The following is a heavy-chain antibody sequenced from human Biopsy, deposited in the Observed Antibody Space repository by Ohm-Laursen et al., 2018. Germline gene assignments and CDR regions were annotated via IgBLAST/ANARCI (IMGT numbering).Heavy chain of an antibody. J-gene: IGHJ6*02. D-gene: IGHD3-22*01. CDR3: VRGVDYYDPYHYYALDV. Sequence: SQTLSLTCVVYGESFNGYYWSWIRQTPGKGLEWIGEINHSGRTNYNPSLKGRVTISVDTSKNQFSLKMRSVTAADTAVYYCVRGVDYYDPYHYYALDVWGQGTTVTVSS. CDR1: GESFNGYY. V-gene: IGHV4-34*01. CDR2: INHSGRT.